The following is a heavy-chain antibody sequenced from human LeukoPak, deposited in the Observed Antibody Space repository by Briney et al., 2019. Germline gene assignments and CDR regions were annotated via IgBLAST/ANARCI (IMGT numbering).Heavy chain of an antibody. V-gene: IGHV3-30-3*01. Sequence: PGRSLRLSCAASGFTFSSYAMHWVRQAPGKGLEWVAVISYDGSNKYYADSVKGRFTNSRDNSKNTLYLQMNSLRAEDTAVYYCARDPVDWDINYFDYWGRGTLVTVSS. CDR2: ISYDGSNK. J-gene: IGHJ4*02. D-gene: IGHD1/OR15-1a*01. CDR1: GFTFSSYA. CDR3: ARDPVDWDINYFDY.